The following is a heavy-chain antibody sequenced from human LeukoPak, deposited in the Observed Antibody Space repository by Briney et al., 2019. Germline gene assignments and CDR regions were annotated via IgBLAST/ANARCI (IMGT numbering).Heavy chain of an antibody. V-gene: IGHV4-34*01. Sequence: PSETLSLTCAVYGGSFSGYYWSWIRQPPGKGLEWIGEINHSGSTNYNPPLKSRVTISVDTSKNQFSLKLSSVTAADTAVYYCASRLIEYYDSSGYYPWGQGTLVTVSS. CDR3: ASRLIEYYDSSGYYP. J-gene: IGHJ5*02. D-gene: IGHD3-22*01. CDR1: GGSFSGYY. CDR2: INHSGST.